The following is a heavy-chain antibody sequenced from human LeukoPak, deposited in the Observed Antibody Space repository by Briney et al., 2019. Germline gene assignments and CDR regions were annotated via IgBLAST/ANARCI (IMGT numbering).Heavy chain of an antibody. CDR2: IIPIFGTA. CDR1: GGTFSSYA. Sequence: SVKVSCRASGGTFSSYAISWERQAPGQGLEWIGRIIPIFGTANYAQKFQGRVTITADKSTSTAYMELSSLRSEDTAVYYCARAAGYCSGGSCYHFDYWGQGTLVTVSS. CDR3: ARAAGYCSGGSCYHFDY. J-gene: IGHJ4*02. D-gene: IGHD2-15*01. V-gene: IGHV1-69*06.